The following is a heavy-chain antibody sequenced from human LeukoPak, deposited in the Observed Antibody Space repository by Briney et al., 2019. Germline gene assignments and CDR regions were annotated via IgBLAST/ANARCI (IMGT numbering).Heavy chain of an antibody. CDR3: ARGTSGSPVDY. CDR1: GGSSSRYY. Sequence: SETLSLPCSVSGGSSSRYYWNCIRQPPGGGLGRSGYIYDIGNTNYSPSLKSLVTISVDTSKNQFSLRLNSVTAADTAIYYCARGTSGSPVDYWGQGTLVTVSS. D-gene: IGHD3-10*01. V-gene: IGHV4-59*01. CDR2: IYDIGNT. J-gene: IGHJ4*02.